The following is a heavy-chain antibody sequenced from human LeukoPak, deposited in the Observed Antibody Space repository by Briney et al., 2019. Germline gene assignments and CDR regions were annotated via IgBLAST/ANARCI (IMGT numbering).Heavy chain of an antibody. Sequence: EAGGSLRLSCAASGFTFGNYWMTWVRQAPGKGLEWVANIKQDGSEKHYVDSMKGRLTISRENAKNLLYLQMNSLRAEDTAVYYCARDLGWSYSGSDPEDDAFDIWGQGTVVTVSS. V-gene: IGHV3-7*04. CDR3: ARDLGWSYSGSDPEDDAFDI. J-gene: IGHJ3*02. D-gene: IGHD3-10*01. CDR1: GFTFGNYW. CDR2: IKQDGSEK.